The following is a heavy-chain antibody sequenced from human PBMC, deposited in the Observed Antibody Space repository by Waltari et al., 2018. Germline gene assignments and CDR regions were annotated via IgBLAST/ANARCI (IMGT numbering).Heavy chain of an antibody. Sequence: QLQLQESGPGLVKPSETLSLTCTVSGGSISSSSYYWGWISQPPGRGLEWIGSIYYSGSTYYNPSLKSRVTISVDTSKNQFSLKLSSVTAADTAVYYCARGVRGRSLQLSCYGMDVWGQGTTVTVSS. CDR2: IYYSGST. CDR1: GGSISSSSYY. D-gene: IGHD1-1*01. J-gene: IGHJ6*02. CDR3: ARGVRGRSLQLSCYGMDV. V-gene: IGHV4-39*01.